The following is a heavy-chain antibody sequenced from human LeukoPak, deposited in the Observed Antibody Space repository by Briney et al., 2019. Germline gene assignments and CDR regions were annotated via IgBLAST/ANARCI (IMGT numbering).Heavy chain of an antibody. CDR1: GFIFSSYG. CDR2: ISYDGSNK. CDR3: AKDDRLFGGNDY. V-gene: IGHV3-30*18. J-gene: IGHJ4*02. Sequence: GGSLRLSCAASGFIFSSYGMHWVRQAPGKGLEWVAAISYDGSNKYYADSVEGQFAISRDNSKNTLYLQMNSLRAEDTAVYYCAKDDRLFGGNDYWGQGTLVTVSS. D-gene: IGHD4-23*01.